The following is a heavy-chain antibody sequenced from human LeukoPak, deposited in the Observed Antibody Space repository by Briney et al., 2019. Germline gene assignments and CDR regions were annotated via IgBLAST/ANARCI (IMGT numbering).Heavy chain of an antibody. CDR3: ARDSLGYCSSTSCSQNNWFDP. V-gene: IGHV1-69*13. D-gene: IGHD2-2*01. CDR2: IIPIFGTA. Sequence: ASVKVSCKASGGTFSSYAISWVRQAPGQGLEWMGGIIPIFGTANYAQKFQGRVTITADESTSTAYMKLSSLRSEDTAVYYCARDSLGYCSSTSCSQNNWFDPWGQGTLVTVSS. CDR1: GGTFSSYA. J-gene: IGHJ5*02.